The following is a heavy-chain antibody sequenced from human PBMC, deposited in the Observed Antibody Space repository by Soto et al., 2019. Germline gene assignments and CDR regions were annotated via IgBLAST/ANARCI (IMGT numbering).Heavy chain of an antibody. CDR3: ATWHEREHAYDV. V-gene: IGHV3-53*01. D-gene: IGHD1-1*01. J-gene: IGHJ3*01. CDR1: GFTISGKKY. Sequence: DVQLVESGGGLIQPGESLRLSCAAFGFTISGKKYVAWVRQAPGKGLEWVSGLYDVDGSFYADSVRGRFTTSSDSSKTTVNLQMNDLRHDDTAVYYCATWHEREHAYDVWGQGTTVTVSS. CDR2: LYDVDGS.